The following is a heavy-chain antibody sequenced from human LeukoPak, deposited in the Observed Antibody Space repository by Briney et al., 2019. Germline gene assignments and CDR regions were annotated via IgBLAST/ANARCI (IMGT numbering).Heavy chain of an antibody. D-gene: IGHD2-2*01. CDR1: GGSFSGYY. J-gene: IGHJ4*02. CDR2: IYYSGST. V-gene: IGHV4-31*11. Sequence: SETLSLTCAVYGGSFSGYYWSWIRQHPGKGLEWIGYIYYSGSTYYNPSLKSRVTISVDTSKNQFSLKLSSVTAADTAVYYCARDSSRRSSTGNWGQGTLVTVSS. CDR3: ARDSSRRSSTGN.